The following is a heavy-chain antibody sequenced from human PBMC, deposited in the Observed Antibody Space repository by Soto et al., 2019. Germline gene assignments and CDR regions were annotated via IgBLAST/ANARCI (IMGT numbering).Heavy chain of an antibody. J-gene: IGHJ6*02. CDR3: ARENHGYSGSYALGGVYDYGMDV. CDR1: GFPFSIYE. D-gene: IGHD1-26*01. CDR2: ISSSGSTI. Sequence: GGSLRLSCAASGFPFSIYEMNLVRQSPGKGLEWVSYISSSGSTIYYADSVKGRFTISRDNAKNSLYLQMNSLRAEDTAVYYCARENHGYSGSYALGGVYDYGMDVSGQGMTVTVSS. V-gene: IGHV3-48*03.